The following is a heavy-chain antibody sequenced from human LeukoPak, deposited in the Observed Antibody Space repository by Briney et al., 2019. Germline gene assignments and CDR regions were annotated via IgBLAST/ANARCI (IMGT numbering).Heavy chain of an antibody. D-gene: IGHD4-17*01. V-gene: IGHV4-39*01. CDR1: GGSFSSTNYY. J-gene: IGHJ4*02. Sequence: SETLSLTCPVSGGSFSSTNYYWAWIRRPPGKGLGWIGSIFYSGSTYYNPSLKSRVTTSVDTSKNHISLRMSSVTAADTAVYYCARHPSMTTALFDYWGQGTLVTVSS. CDR3: ARHPSMTTALFDY. CDR2: IFYSGST.